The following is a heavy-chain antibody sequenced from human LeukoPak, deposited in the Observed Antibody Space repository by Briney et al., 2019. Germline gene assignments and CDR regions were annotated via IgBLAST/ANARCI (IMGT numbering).Heavy chain of an antibody. V-gene: IGHV3-7*01. CDR2: IKQDGSDK. D-gene: IGHD6-13*01. CDR3: ARDRTAAGLYFEM. J-gene: IGHJ4*01. CDR1: GFTFSDYW. Sequence: GGSLRLSCAVSGFTFSDYWMNWVRQAPGKGLEWVASIKQDGSDKSYVDSVKGRFTISRDNAKNSLYLQMSSLRVEDTAVYYCARDRTAAGLYFEMWGERAQVTVSS.